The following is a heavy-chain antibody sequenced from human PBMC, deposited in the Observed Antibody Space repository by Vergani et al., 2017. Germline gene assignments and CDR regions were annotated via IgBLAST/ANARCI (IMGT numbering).Heavy chain of an antibody. J-gene: IGHJ6*02. CDR1: GFTFSSYS. CDR2: ISSSSSTI. D-gene: IGHD3-9*01. Sequence: EVQLVESGGGLVQPGGSLRLSCAASGFTFSSYSMNWVRQAPGKGLEWVSYISSSSSTIYYADSVKGRFTISRDNDKNSLYLQMNSLRVEDTAVYYCARDKRNSYYDILTGDVWGQGTTVTVSS. CDR3: ARDKRNSYYDILTGDV. V-gene: IGHV3-48*01.